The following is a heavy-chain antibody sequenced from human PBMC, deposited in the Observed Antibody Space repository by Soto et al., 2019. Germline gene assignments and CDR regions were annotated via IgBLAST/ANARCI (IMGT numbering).Heavy chain of an antibody. D-gene: IGHD6-13*01. V-gene: IGHV1-18*01. CDR3: ARSLWKQLDPDDAFDI. J-gene: IGHJ3*02. CDR1: GYTFTSYG. CDR2: ISAYNGNT. Sequence: QVQLVQSGAEVKKPGASVKVSCKASGYTFTSYGISWVRQAPGQGLEWMGWISAYNGNTNYAQKLQGRVTMTTDTSTSTAYMVLRSLRSVDTAVYYCARSLWKQLDPDDAFDIWGQGTMVTVSS.